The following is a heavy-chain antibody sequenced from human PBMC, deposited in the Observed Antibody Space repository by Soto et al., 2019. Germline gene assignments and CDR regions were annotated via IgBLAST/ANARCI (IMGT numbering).Heavy chain of an antibody. V-gene: IGHV1-69*12. CDR1: GGTFSTYV. J-gene: IGHJ6*02. Sequence: QVQLVQSGAEVKKPGSSVKVSCKASGGTFSTYVISWVRQAPGQGLEWMGGIIPVFATTNYAQKFQGRVTITADESMRTGYMELNRLRSEDTAVYYCARGRIAGAATYFYYYGMDVWGQGTSVTVSS. CDR3: ARGRIAGAATYFYYYGMDV. CDR2: IIPVFATT. D-gene: IGHD1-26*01.